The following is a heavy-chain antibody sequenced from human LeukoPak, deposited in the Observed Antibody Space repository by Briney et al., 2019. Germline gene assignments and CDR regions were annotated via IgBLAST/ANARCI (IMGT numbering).Heavy chain of an antibody. Sequence: SETLSLTCTVSGGSISSSDYYWGWIRQPPGKGLEWIGTIYYSGTTYYSPSLKSRVTISVDTSKNQFSLKLTSVTAADTAVYYCARTASEYSISWIDWGQGTLVTVSS. CDR1: GGSISSSDYY. CDR3: ARTASEYSISWID. CDR2: IYYSGTT. V-gene: IGHV4-39*07. J-gene: IGHJ1*01. D-gene: IGHD6-13*01.